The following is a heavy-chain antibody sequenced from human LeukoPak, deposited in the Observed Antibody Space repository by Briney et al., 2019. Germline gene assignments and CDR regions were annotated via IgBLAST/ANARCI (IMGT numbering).Heavy chain of an antibody. V-gene: IGHV3-30*03. Sequence: GGSLRLSCAASGFTFSSYGMHWVRQAPGKGLEWVAVISYDGSNKYYADSVKGRFTISRDNSKNTLFLQMNSLRAEDTAVYYCARGRSMVDGGGLGYWGQGTLVTVSS. D-gene: IGHD2-8*01. J-gene: IGHJ4*02. CDR2: ISYDGSNK. CDR3: ARGRSMVDGGGLGY. CDR1: GFTFSSYG.